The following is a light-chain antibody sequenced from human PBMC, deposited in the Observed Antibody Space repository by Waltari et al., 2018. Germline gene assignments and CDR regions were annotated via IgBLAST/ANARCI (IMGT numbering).Light chain of an antibody. Sequence: DIVLTQSPDSLAVSLGERATINCKSSQSVLYTSDNNNYLAWYQQKPGQPPKLLIYWASTRESGFPDRFVGSGSGTDFTLTISSLQAEDVAVYYCQQYYSVPYTFGQGTKLEIK. CDR3: QQYYSVPYT. CDR1: QSVLYTSDNNNY. V-gene: IGKV4-1*01. CDR2: WAS. J-gene: IGKJ2*01.